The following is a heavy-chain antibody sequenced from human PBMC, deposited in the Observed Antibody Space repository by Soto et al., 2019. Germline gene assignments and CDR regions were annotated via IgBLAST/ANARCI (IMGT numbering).Heavy chain of an antibody. CDR1: GGSVRSGSYY. V-gene: IGHV4-61*01. J-gene: IGHJ4*02. CDR3: ARDSSGRHDY. CDR2: IYQSGTT. Sequence: SETLSLTCSVSGGSVRSGSYYWTWIRQPPGKGLEWIGYIYQSGTTNYNASLKSRVTISIDTSKNQCFLKLNSVTAADTAVYYCARDSSGRHDYWGQGTLVTVSS. D-gene: IGHD3-22*01.